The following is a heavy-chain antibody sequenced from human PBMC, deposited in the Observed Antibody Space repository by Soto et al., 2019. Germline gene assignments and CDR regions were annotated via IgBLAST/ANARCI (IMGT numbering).Heavy chain of an antibody. V-gene: IGHV1-58*01. CDR2: IVVGSGNT. CDR3: AAGPIPPWFDP. J-gene: IGHJ5*02. Sequence: ASVKVSFKASGFTFTSSGGQCLRQARGQRLEWIGWIVVGSGNTNYAQKFQERVTITRDMSTSTAYMELSSLRSEDTAVYYCAAGPIPPWFDPWGQGTLVTSPQ. CDR1: GFTFTSSG.